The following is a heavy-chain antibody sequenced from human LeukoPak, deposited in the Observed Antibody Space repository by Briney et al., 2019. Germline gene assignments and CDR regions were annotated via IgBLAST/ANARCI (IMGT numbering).Heavy chain of an antibody. V-gene: IGHV3-23*01. CDR3: AKAAPSTVTFFDY. CDR1: GFTFNSSA. Sequence: GGSLRLSCAASGFTFNSSAMSWVRQAPGEGLEWVSAISGSGGSTYYADSVKGRFTISRDNSKNTLYLQMNSLRVEDTAVYYCAKAAPSTVTFFDYWGQGTLVTVSS. D-gene: IGHD4-17*01. J-gene: IGHJ4*02. CDR2: ISGSGGST.